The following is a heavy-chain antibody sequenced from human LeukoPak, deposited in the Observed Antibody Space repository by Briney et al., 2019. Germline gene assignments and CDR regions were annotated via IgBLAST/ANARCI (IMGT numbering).Heavy chain of an antibody. D-gene: IGHD6-19*01. Sequence: PGGSLRLSCAASGFTFSSYAMSWVRQAPGKGLEWVSAISGSGGSTYYADSVKGRFTISRDNSRNTVYMQMDSLRAEDTAIYYCAGDRNSVWYSPLDYWGQGTQVTVS. CDR2: ISGSGGST. CDR1: GFTFSSYA. J-gene: IGHJ4*02. V-gene: IGHV3-23*01. CDR3: AGDRNSVWYSPLDY.